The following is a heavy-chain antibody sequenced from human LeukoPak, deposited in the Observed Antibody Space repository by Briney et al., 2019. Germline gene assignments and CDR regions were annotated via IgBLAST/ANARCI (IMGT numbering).Heavy chain of an antibody. V-gene: IGHV3-11*01. CDR3: ARGDYYDSSGRINKPFDY. Sequence: GGSLRLSCAASGFTFSDYYMSWIRQAPGKGLEWVSYISSSGSTIYYADSVKGRFTISRDNAKNSLYLQMNSLRAEDTAVYYCARGDYYDSSGRINKPFDYWGQGTLVTVSS. CDR2: ISSSGSTI. J-gene: IGHJ4*02. CDR1: GFTFSDYY. D-gene: IGHD3-22*01.